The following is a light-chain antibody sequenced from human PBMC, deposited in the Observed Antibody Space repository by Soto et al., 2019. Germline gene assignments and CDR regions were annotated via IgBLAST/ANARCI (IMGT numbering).Light chain of an antibody. Sequence: DIVMTQSPDSLAVSLGERATINRKSSQTILYSSNSKNYLAWYQLKPGQPPKLLIYWASTRESGVPDRFSGSGSGTDFTLTISSQQAEDVAIYYCQQYYTGRTFGQGTKVEIK. CDR3: QQYYTGRT. J-gene: IGKJ1*01. V-gene: IGKV4-1*01. CDR1: QTILYSSNSKNY. CDR2: WAS.